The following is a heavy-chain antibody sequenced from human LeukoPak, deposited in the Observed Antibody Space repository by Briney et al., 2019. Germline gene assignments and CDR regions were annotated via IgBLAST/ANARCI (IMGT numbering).Heavy chain of an antibody. CDR3: AAGGGPFDY. V-gene: IGHV3-53*01. Sequence: PGGSLGPSCAASGFAFSSFSMNWVRQAPGKGLEWVSIIYGAGSTHYTDSVKGRFTISRDSSKNTVYLQMNSLRADDTAVYFCAAGGGPFDYWGQGTLVAVSS. J-gene: IGHJ4*02. D-gene: IGHD3-10*01. CDR1: GFAFSSFS. CDR2: IYGAGST.